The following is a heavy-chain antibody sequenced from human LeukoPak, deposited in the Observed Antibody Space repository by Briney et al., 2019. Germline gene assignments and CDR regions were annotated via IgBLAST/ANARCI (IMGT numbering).Heavy chain of an antibody. Sequence: GASVKVSCKASGYTFTSYYMHWVRQAPGQGLEWMGGIIPIFGTANYAQKFQGRVTITADKSTSTAYMELSSLRSEDTAVYYCARELRITAYDSSGYYVPHYYYYYYMDVWGKGTTVTVSS. D-gene: IGHD3-22*01. V-gene: IGHV1-69*06. J-gene: IGHJ6*03. CDR2: IIPIFGTA. CDR3: ARELRITAYDSSGYYVPHYYYYYYMDV. CDR1: GYTFTSYY.